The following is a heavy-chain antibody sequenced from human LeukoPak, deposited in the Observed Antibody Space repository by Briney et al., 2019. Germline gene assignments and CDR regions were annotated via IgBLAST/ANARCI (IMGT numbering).Heavy chain of an antibody. CDR2: IRYDGSNK. J-gene: IGHJ4*02. V-gene: IGHV3-30*02. Sequence: GGSLRLSCAASGFTFSSYGMHWVRQAPGKGLEWVAFIRYDGSNKYYADSMKGRFTISRDNSKNTLYLQMNSLRAEDTAVYYCAKIPVDTAMANVDYWGQGTLVTVSS. D-gene: IGHD5-18*01. CDR1: GFTFSSYG. CDR3: AKIPVDTAMANVDY.